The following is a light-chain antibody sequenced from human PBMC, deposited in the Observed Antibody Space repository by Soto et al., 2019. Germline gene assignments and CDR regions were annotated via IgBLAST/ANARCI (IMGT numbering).Light chain of an antibody. CDR1: QSINSW. V-gene: IGKV1-5*01. CDR2: DAS. Sequence: DIQMTQSPSTLSASVGDRVTITCRASQSINSWLAWYQQKPGKAPRLLIYDASYLEGGVPSRFSGSGSGTEFTLTISDLQPDDLATYYCQQYKSFWTFGQGTKVEI. CDR3: QQYKSFWT. J-gene: IGKJ1*01.